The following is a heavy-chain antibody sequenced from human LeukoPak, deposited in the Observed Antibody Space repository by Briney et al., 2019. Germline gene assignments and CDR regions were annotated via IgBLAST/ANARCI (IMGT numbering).Heavy chain of an antibody. CDR2: ISGSGGTT. Sequence: GGSLRLSCAASGFTFSSYGMNWVRQAPGRGLEWVSGISGSGGTTYYADSVKGRFTISRDNSKNTLYLQMNSLRAEDTAVYYGVRGGLSFYYYAMDVWGQGTTVTVSS. J-gene: IGHJ6*02. CDR1: GFTFSSYG. V-gene: IGHV3-23*01. CDR3: VRGGLSFYYYAMDV. D-gene: IGHD3-10*01.